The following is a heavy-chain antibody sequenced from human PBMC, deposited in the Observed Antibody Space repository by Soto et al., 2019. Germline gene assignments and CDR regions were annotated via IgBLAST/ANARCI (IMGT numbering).Heavy chain of an antibody. V-gene: IGHV3-74*01. J-gene: IGHJ3*02. CDR2: INSDGSST. CDR3: ARDKPHWTGYSSSGYFGRRAFDI. Sequence: GGSLRLSCAASGFTFSSYWMHWVRQAPGKGLVWVSRINSDGSSTSYADSVKGRFTISRDNAKNTLYLQMNSLRAEDTAVYYCARDKPHWTGYSSSGYFGRRAFDIWGQGIMVTVTS. CDR1: GFTFSSYW. D-gene: IGHD6-13*01.